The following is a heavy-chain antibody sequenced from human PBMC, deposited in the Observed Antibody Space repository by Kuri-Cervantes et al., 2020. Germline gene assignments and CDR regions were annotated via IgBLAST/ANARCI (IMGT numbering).Heavy chain of an antibody. D-gene: IGHD6-6*01. CDR2: ISGSGGST. V-gene: IGHV3-23*01. J-gene: IGHJ4*02. Sequence: GGSLRLSCAASGFTFSSYAMSWVRQAPGKGLEWVSAISGSGGSTYYADSVKGRFTISRDNSKNSLYLQMNSLRAEDTAVYYCASVGRSTRPGFWGQGTLVTVSS. CDR3: ASVGRSTRPGF. CDR1: GFTFSSYA.